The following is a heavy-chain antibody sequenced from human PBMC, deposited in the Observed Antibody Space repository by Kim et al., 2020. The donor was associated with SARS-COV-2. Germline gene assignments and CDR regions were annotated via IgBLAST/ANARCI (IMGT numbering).Heavy chain of an antibody. Sequence: YAQKFQGRVTITADKSTSTAYMELSSLRSEDTAVYYCARDLVATPTFFDYWGQGTLVTVSS. CDR3: ARDLVATPTFFDY. D-gene: IGHD5-12*01. V-gene: IGHV1-69*04. J-gene: IGHJ4*02.